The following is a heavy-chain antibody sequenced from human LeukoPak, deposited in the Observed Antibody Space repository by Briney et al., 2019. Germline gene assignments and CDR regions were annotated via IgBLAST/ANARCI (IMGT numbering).Heavy chain of an antibody. J-gene: IGHJ6*02. Sequence: SETLSLTCTVSGGSISSSSYYWGWIRQPPGKGLGWIGSIYYSGSTYYNPSLKSRVTISVDTSKNRFSLKLSSVTAADTAVYYCARYWVLGGANTAMVTGYYYGMDVWGQGTTVTVSS. CDR3: ARYWVLGGANTAMVTGYYYGMDV. CDR2: IYYSGST. D-gene: IGHD5-18*01. V-gene: IGHV4-39*07. CDR1: GGSISSSSYY.